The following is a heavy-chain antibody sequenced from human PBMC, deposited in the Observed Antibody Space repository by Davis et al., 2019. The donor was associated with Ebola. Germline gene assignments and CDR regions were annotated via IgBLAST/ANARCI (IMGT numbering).Heavy chain of an antibody. CDR1: GFTFSSYG. V-gene: IGHV3-33*01. J-gene: IGHJ4*02. D-gene: IGHD6-13*01. CDR2: IWYDGSNK. CDR3: ARYIAAAVY. Sequence: GESLKISCAASGFTFSSYGMHWVRQAPGKGLEWVAVIWYDGSNKYYADSVKGRFTISRDNAKNSLYLQMNSLRDEDTAVYYCARYIAAAVYWGQGTLVTVSS.